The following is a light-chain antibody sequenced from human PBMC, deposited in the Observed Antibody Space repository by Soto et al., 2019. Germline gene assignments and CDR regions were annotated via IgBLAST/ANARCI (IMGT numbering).Light chain of an antibody. CDR3: SSYGGSNNFV. CDR2: EVN. Sequence: QSALTQPPSASGSPGQSVAISCTGTNSDIGNYNFVSWYQQHPGKAPKLMIYEVNKRPSGVPDRFSGSKSGNTASLTVSGLQTDDEADYYCSSYGGSNNFVFGTGTKLTVL. CDR1: NSDIGNYNF. J-gene: IGLJ1*01. V-gene: IGLV2-8*01.